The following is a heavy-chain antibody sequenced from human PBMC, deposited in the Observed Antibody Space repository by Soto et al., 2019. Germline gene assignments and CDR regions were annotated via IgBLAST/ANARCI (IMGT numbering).Heavy chain of an antibody. J-gene: IGHJ4*02. D-gene: IGHD3-3*01. CDR1: GYSFTNYW. CDR3: ARSFRGYNFWSGYLY. V-gene: IGHV5-51*01. CDR2: IYPGDSDT. Sequence: EVQLVQSGAEVKKSGESLKISCKGSGYSFTNYWIGWVRQMPGKGLEWMGIIYPGDSDTKYSPSFQGQVTISADKSISPASLQWSSLKASDTAMYYCARSFRGYNFWSGYLYWGQGTLVTVSS.